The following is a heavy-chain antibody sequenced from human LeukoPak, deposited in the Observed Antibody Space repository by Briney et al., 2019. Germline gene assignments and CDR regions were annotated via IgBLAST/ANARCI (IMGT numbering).Heavy chain of an antibody. V-gene: IGHV3-30*03. CDR1: GFTFSSYG. Sequence: GGSLRLSCAASGFTFSSYGMHWVRQAPGKGLEWVAVISYDGSNKYYADSVKGRFTISRDNSKNTLYLQMNSLRAEDTAVYYCARGPDTSDAFDIWGQGTMVTVSS. CDR2: ISYDGSNK. CDR3: ARGPDTSDAFDI. J-gene: IGHJ3*02. D-gene: IGHD5-18*01.